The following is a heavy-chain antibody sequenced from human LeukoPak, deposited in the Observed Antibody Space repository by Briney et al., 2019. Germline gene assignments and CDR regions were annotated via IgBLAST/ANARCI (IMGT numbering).Heavy chain of an antibody. V-gene: IGHV3-30*18. J-gene: IGHJ6*04. D-gene: IGHD3-9*01. Sequence: GGSLRLSCAASGFTFSSYGMHWVRQAPGKGLEWVAVISYDGSNKYYADSVKGRFTISRGNSKNTLYLQMNSLRAEDTAVYYCAKDQVMRYFELSMDVWGKGTTVTVSS. CDR3: AKDQVMRYFELSMDV. CDR1: GFTFSSYG. CDR2: ISYDGSNK.